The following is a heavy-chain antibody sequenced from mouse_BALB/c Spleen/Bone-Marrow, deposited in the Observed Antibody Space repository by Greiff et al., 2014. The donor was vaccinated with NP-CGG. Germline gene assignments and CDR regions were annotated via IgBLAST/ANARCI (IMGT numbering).Heavy chain of an antibody. Sequence: QVQLQQSGAELVRPGASVKLSCKTSGYIFTSYWIHWVKQRSGQGLEWIARIYPGSGSTYYNEKFEGKATLTADKSSSTAYMQRSSLKSEDSAVYFCASGVTTGWFVSWGQGTLVTVSA. J-gene: IGHJ3*01. CDR1: GYIFTSYW. CDR2: IYPGSGST. CDR3: ASGVTTGWFVS. D-gene: IGHD2-2*01. V-gene: IGHV1-76*01.